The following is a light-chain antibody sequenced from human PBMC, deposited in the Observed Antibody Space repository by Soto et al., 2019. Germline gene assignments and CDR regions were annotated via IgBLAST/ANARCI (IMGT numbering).Light chain of an antibody. CDR2: DAS. CDR3: QQYSSWT. Sequence: DIQMTQSPSTLSASVGDKITITFRASQSISSWLAWYQQKPGKAPKLLIYDASSLESGVPSRFSGSGSGTEFTLTISSLQPDDFATYYCQQYSSWTFGQGTKVDIK. J-gene: IGKJ1*01. CDR1: QSISSW. V-gene: IGKV1-5*01.